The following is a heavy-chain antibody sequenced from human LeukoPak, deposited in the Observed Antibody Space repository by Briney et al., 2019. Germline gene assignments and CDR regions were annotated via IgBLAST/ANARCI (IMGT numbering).Heavy chain of an antibody. CDR3: ARGGGSGYSYG. D-gene: IGHD5-18*01. V-gene: IGHV4-59*01. CDR2: IYYSGST. Sequence: PSETLSLTCTVSGGSLSSYYWSWIRQPPGKGLEWIGYIYYSGSTNYNPSLKSRVTISVDTSKNQFSLKLTSVTAADTAVYYCARGGGSGYSYGWGQGTLVTVSS. J-gene: IGHJ4*02. CDR1: GGSLSSYY.